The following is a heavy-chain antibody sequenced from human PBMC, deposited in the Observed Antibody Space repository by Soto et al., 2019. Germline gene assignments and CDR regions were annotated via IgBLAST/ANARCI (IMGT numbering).Heavy chain of an antibody. CDR1: GFTFNSYG. V-gene: IGHV3-30*18. D-gene: IGHD2-21*01. J-gene: IGHJ2*01. CDR2: ISYDGSNK. Sequence: QVQLVESGGGVVQPGRSLRLSCAASGFTFNSYGMHWVRQAPGKGLEWVAGISYDGSNKYYADSVKGRFTISRDNSKNPLYLQMNSLRAEDTAVYYCAKDEGYGGNSWYFDLWGRGTLVTVSS. CDR3: AKDEGYGGNSWYFDL.